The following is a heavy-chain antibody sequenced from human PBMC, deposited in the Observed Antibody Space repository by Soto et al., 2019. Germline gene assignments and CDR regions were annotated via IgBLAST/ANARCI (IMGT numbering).Heavy chain of an antibody. D-gene: IGHD1-7*01. CDR1: GFTFSSYS. V-gene: IGHV3-21*01. CDR2: ISSSSSYI. J-gene: IGHJ5*02. CDR3: ARDLGAVQMELPLRKNSWFDP. Sequence: EVQLVESGGGLVKPGGSLRLSCAASGFTFSSYSMNWVRQAPGKGLEWVSSISSSSSYIYYADAVKGRFTISRDNAKNSLYLQMNSLRAEDTAVYYCARDLGAVQMELPLRKNSWFDPWGQGTLVTVSS.